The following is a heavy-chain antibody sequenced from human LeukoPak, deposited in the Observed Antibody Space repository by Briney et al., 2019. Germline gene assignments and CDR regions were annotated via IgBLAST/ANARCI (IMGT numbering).Heavy chain of an antibody. J-gene: IGHJ4*02. V-gene: IGHV1-46*01. CDR3: ARASPTFEY. Sequence: ASVKVSCKASGYTFTSYYMHWVQQAPGQGLEWMGIINPSAAGTSYAQKFQGRVTMTRDTSTSTVYMELSSLRSEDTAVYYCARASPTFEYWGQGTLVTVSS. CDR1: GYTFTSYY. CDR2: INPSAAGT.